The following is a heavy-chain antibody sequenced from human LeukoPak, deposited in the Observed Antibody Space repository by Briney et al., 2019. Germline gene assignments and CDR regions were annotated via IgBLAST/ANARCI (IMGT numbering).Heavy chain of an antibody. CDR1: GFTFRSYS. CDR2: ISYSSSYI. Sequence: GSLRLSCAASGFTFRSYSMNWVRQAPGKGLEWVSSISYSSSYIYYADSVKGRFTISRDNAKNSLYLQMNSLRAEDTAVYYCARVRGSDYYFDYWGQGTLVTVSS. J-gene: IGHJ4*02. V-gene: IGHV3-21*01. CDR3: ARVRGSDYYFDY. D-gene: IGHD6-25*01.